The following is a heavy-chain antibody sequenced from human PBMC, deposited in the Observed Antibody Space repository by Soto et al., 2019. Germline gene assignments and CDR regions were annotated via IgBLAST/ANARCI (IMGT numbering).Heavy chain of an antibody. D-gene: IGHD3-3*01. Sequence: GGSLRPSCAVPGFPFVSYSISWARQAPGQGLEWLASLSSGSFYIFHADSIRGRLTISRDDAKNLLFLQMNSLTIEDTATYYCAREANTIYAPHGLDVWGQGTAVTSP. CDR2: LSSGSFYI. CDR3: AREANTIYAPHGLDV. V-gene: IGHV3-21*01. J-gene: IGHJ6*02. CDR1: GFPFVSYS.